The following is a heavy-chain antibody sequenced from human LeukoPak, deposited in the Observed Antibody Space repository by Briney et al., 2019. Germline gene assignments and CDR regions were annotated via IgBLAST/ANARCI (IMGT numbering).Heavy chain of an antibody. J-gene: IGHJ4*02. CDR2: IKQDGSEK. CDR1: GFTFSSYW. Sequence: PGGSLRLSCAASGFTFSSYWMSWVRQAPGKGLEWEANIKQDGSEKNYVDSVKGRFTISRDNAKNSLYLQMNSLRAEDTAVYYCAKFPYGDYVHYWGQGTLVTVSS. D-gene: IGHD4-17*01. V-gene: IGHV3-7*05. CDR3: AKFPYGDYVHY.